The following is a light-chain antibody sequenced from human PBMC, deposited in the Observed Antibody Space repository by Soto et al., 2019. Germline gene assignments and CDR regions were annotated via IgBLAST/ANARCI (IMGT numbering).Light chain of an antibody. Sequence: DIQMTQSPSSLSASVGDRVTITCRASQGIITYLNWYQQKPGKAPKLLISDASKLEIGVPSRFSGGGSGTDFTFTISSLQPEDIATYYCQQFDNLLFTFGPGTKVEIK. J-gene: IGKJ3*01. V-gene: IGKV1-33*01. CDR1: QGIITY. CDR2: DAS. CDR3: QQFDNLLFT.